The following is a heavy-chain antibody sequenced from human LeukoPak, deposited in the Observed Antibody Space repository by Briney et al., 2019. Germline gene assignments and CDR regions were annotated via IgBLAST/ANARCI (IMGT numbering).Heavy chain of an antibody. CDR1: GFTFSSYS. D-gene: IGHD3-22*01. Sequence: GGSLRLSCAASGFTFSSYSMNWVRQAPGKGLEWVSSISSSSSSSYIYYADSVKGRFTISRDNAKNSLYLQMNSLRAEDTAVYYCAALLLNAFDIWGQGTMVTVSS. V-gene: IGHV3-21*01. J-gene: IGHJ3*02. CDR2: ISSSSSSSYI. CDR3: AALLLNAFDI.